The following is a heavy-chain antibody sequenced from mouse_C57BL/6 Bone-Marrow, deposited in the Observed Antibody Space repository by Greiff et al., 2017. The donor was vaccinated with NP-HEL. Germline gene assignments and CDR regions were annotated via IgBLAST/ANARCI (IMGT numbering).Heavy chain of an antibody. J-gene: IGHJ3*01. Sequence: VQLQQSGPGLVQPSQSLSITCTVSGFSLTSYGVHWVRQSPGKGLEWLGVIWSGGSTDYNAAFISRLSISKDNSKSQVFFKMNSLQADDTAIYYCARNRGYGAEGFAYWGQGTLVTVSA. CDR2: IWSGGST. CDR3: ARNRGYGAEGFAY. V-gene: IGHV2-2*01. CDR1: GFSLTSYG. D-gene: IGHD2-2*01.